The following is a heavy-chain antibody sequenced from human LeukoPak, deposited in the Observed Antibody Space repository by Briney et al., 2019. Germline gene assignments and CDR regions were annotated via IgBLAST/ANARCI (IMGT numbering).Heavy chain of an antibody. J-gene: IGHJ6*02. Sequence: ASVKVSCKASGGTFSSYAISWVRQAPGQGLEWMGGIIPIFGTANYAQKFQGRVTITADESTSTAYMELSSLRSEDTAVYYCARPSNYYVSGSPYYYYGMDVWGQGTTVTVSS. CDR2: IIPIFGTA. CDR3: ARPSNYYVSGSPYYYYGMDV. V-gene: IGHV1-69*13. CDR1: GGTFSSYA. D-gene: IGHD3-10*01.